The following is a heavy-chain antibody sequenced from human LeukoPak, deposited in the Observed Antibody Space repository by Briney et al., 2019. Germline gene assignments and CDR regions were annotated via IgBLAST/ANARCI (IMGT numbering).Heavy chain of an antibody. CDR2: VSGSGGST. J-gene: IGHJ6*03. CDR3: AKDGDVRRQYWYYYMDV. D-gene: IGHD2-8*02. V-gene: IGHV3-23*01. CDR1: AFTFRPYA. Sequence: QPGGSLRLSCAASAFTFRPYAMIWVRQAPGKGLEWVSTVSGSGGSTYYADAVKGRFTISRDNSKNMLYLQMNSLTTGDTAVYYCAKDGDVRRQYWYYYMDVWGTGTTVTVSS.